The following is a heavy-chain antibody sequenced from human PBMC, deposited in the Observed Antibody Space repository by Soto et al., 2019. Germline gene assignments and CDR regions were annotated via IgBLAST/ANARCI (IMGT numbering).Heavy chain of an antibody. CDR2: INRCGNT. V-gene: IGHV4-34*01. CDR3: ARGCSSGGDDWFDP. CDR1: GGSFSGYC. J-gene: IGHJ5*02. Sequence: SETLSLTCGVYGGSFSGYCGSWIRQPPGKGLEWIGEINRCGNTNYDPPVKSRVTISVDTSKNQFSLKLSSVTAAGTAVYYCARGCSSGGDDWFDPWGQGTLVTVSS. D-gene: IGHD6-19*01.